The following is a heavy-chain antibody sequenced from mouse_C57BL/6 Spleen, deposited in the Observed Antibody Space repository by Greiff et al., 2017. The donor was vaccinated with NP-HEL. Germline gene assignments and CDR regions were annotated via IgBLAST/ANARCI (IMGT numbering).Heavy chain of an antibody. CDR3: ARSPITTVVATSHYFDY. D-gene: IGHD1-1*01. J-gene: IGHJ2*01. CDR2: IYPRSGNT. V-gene: IGHV1-81*01. Sequence: VKLQESGAELARPGASVKLSCKASGYTFTSYGISWVKQRTGQGLEWIGEIYPRSGNTYYNEKFKGKATLTADKSSSTAYMELRSLTSEDSAVYFCARSPITTVVATSHYFDYWGQGTTLTVSS. CDR1: GYTFTSYG.